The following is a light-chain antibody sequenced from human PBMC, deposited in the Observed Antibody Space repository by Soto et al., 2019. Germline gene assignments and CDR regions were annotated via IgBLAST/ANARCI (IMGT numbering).Light chain of an antibody. J-gene: IGLJ1*01. CDR1: SSDVGGYNY. CDR3: SSYAGSNNFV. CDR2: EVS. Sequence: QSALTQPPSASGSPGQSVTISCTGTSSDVGGYNYVSWYQQHPGKAPKLMIYEVSKRPSGVPDRFSGSKSGNTASLTVSGLQAGDEADYYCSSYAGSNNFVFGSGTKLT. V-gene: IGLV2-8*01.